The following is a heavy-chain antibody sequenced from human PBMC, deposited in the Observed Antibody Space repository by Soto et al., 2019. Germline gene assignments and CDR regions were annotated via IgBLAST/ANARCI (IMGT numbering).Heavy chain of an antibody. J-gene: IGHJ4*02. D-gene: IGHD4-17*01. Sequence: PSETLSLTCTVSGGSVTNSSYYWGWIRQSPGKGLEWIGSVYYRGRSYSKSSVKSRVTISVDTSKNRFSLSLNFVTASDTAVYFCVSQRTTVPTQAYFDYWGPGALVTVSS. CDR3: VSQRTTVPTQAYFDY. V-gene: IGHV4-39*01. CDR1: GGSVTNSSYY. CDR2: VYYRGRS.